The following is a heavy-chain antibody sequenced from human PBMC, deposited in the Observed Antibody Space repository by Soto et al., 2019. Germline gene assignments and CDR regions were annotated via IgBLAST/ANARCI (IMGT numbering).Heavy chain of an antibody. J-gene: IGHJ6*02. CDR3: ARETFIAARPGLGFDYYYGMDV. CDR1: GYTFTSYG. CDR2: ISAYNGNT. Sequence: GASVKVSCKASGYTFTSYGISWVRQAPGQGLEWMGWISAYNGNTNYAQKLQGRVTMTTDTSTSTAYMELRSLRSDDTAVYYCARETFIAARPGLGFDYYYGMDVWGQGTTVTVS. D-gene: IGHD6-6*01. V-gene: IGHV1-18*01.